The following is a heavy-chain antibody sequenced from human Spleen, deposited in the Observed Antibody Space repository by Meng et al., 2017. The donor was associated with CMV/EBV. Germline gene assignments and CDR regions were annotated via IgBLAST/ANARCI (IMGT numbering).Heavy chain of an antibody. CDR3: VTRRDSSGWFEGRFDP. D-gene: IGHD6-19*01. J-gene: IGHJ5*02. CDR2: IYPIDSET. V-gene: IGHV5-51*01. CDR1: GYTFTSQW. Sequence: GYTFTSQWIGWVRQRPGKGLEWMGIIYPIDSETRYGPSFQGHVTLSADSSTSTAYLHWSSLKASDTAMYYCVTRRDSSGWFEGRFDPWGQGTLVTVSS.